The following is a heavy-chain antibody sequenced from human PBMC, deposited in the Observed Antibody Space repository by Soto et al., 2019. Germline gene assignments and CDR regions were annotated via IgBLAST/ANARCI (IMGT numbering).Heavy chain of an antibody. CDR1: GFTFSSYA. J-gene: IGHJ4*02. D-gene: IGHD3-22*01. CDR3: ARDYYDSSGSFGY. Sequence: QVQLVESGGGVVQPGRSLRLSCAASGFTFSSYAMHWVRQAPGKGLEWVAVISYDGSNKYHADSVKGRFTISRDNSKNTLYLQMNSLRAEDTAVYYCARDYYDSSGSFGYWGQGTLVTVSS. V-gene: IGHV3-30-3*01. CDR2: ISYDGSNK.